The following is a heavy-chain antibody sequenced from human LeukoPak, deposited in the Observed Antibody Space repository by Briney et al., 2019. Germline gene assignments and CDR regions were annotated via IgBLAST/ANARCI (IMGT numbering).Heavy chain of an antibody. J-gene: IGHJ4*02. V-gene: IGHV1-18*01. D-gene: IGHD6-13*01. CDR3: ARGGRGIAAAGVFDY. Sequence: GASVKVSCKASGYTFTSYGISWVRQAPGQGLEWMGWISDYNGNTNYAQKLQGRVTMTTDTSTSTDYMELRSLRYDDTAVYYCARGGRGIAAAGVFDYWGQGTLVTVSS. CDR2: ISDYNGNT. CDR1: GYTFTSYG.